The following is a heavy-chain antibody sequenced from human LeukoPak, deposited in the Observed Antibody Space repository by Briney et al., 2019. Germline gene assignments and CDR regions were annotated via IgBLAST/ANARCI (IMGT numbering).Heavy chain of an antibody. V-gene: IGHV4-59*11. D-gene: IGHD6-13*01. CDR3: ARGRSSSSWYDYYYYYYMDV. CDR2: IYYSGST. CDR1: GGSISSHY. J-gene: IGHJ6*03. Sequence: SETLSLTCTVSGGSISSHYWSWIRQPPGKGLEWIGYIYYSGSTNYNPSLKSRVTISVDTSKNQFSPKLSSVTAADTAVYYCARGRSSSSWYDYYYYYYMDVWGKGTTVTVSS.